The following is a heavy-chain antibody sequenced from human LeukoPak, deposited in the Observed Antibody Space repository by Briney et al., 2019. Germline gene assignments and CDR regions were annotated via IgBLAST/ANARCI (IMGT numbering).Heavy chain of an antibody. Sequence: ASVKVSCKASGYTFTGYYMHWVRQPPGQGLEWMGWINPNSGGTNYAQKFQGRVTMTRDTSISTAYMELSRLRSDDTAVYYCARDLWFGDPPTNWFDPWGQGTLVTVSS. CDR2: INPNSGGT. V-gene: IGHV1-2*02. CDR1: GYTFTGYY. D-gene: IGHD3-10*01. J-gene: IGHJ5*02. CDR3: ARDLWFGDPPTNWFDP.